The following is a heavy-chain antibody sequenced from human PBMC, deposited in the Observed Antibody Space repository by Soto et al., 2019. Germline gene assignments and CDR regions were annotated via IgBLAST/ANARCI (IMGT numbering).Heavy chain of an antibody. Sequence: ASVTVSCQASGYTFTSYGISWVRQAPGQGLEWMGWISAYNGNTNYAQKLQGRVTMTTDTSTSTAYMELRSLRSDDTAVYYCARCSISPVIVESYMDVWGKGTTVTVSS. V-gene: IGHV1-18*01. CDR3: ARCSISPVIVESYMDV. CDR2: ISAYNGNT. D-gene: IGHD3-22*01. J-gene: IGHJ6*03. CDR1: GYTFTSYG.